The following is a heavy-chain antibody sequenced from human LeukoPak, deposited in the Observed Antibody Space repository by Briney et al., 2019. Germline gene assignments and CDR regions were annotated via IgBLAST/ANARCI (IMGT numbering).Heavy chain of an antibody. CDR2: ISVSGGST. CDR3: AKGYSGFYYASFDF. J-gene: IGHJ4*02. D-gene: IGHD1-26*01. Sequence: GGSLRLSCAASGFTFSRYAMSWVRQAPGKGLEWVSGISVSGGSTYYADSVKGRFTISRDNSKKTLYLQMNTLRTEDTAVYYCAKGYSGFYYASFDFWGQGTLVTVSS. CDR1: GFTFSRYA. V-gene: IGHV3-23*01.